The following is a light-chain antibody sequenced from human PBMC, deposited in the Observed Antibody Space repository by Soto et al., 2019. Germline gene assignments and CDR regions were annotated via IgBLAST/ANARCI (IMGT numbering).Light chain of an antibody. CDR2: GAS. CDR3: QQYASSPLT. CDR1: QSVRSNY. Sequence: EIVLTQSPGTLSLSSGERATLSCRASQSVRSNYLAWYQQKPGQAPRLLIYGASSRATGIPDRFGGSGSGTDFTLTISRLEPEYFAVYYCQQYASSPLTFGGATKVEIK. V-gene: IGKV3-20*01. J-gene: IGKJ4*01.